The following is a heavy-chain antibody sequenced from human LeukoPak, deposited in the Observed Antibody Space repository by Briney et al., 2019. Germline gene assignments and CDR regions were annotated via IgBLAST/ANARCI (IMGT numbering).Heavy chain of an antibody. Sequence: GASVKVSCKASGYTFSDCYMHWVRQAPGQGLEWMGWINPDSGVTNYAQKFQGRVTMTRDTSISTAYMELSRLRSDDTAVYYCARRMGGDYAMLYYYGMDVWGQGTTVTVSS. D-gene: IGHD4-17*01. CDR3: ARRMGGDYAMLYYYGMDV. CDR1: GYTFSDCY. V-gene: IGHV1-2*02. CDR2: INPDSGVT. J-gene: IGHJ6*02.